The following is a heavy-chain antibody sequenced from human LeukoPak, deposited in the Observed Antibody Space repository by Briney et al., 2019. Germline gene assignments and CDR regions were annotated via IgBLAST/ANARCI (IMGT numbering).Heavy chain of an antibody. V-gene: IGHV4-39*01. CDR3: ARNKQQLVDAFDI. CDR1: GGSISSSSYY. J-gene: IGHJ3*02. Sequence: PSETLSLTCTVSGGSISSSSYYWGWIRQPPGKGLEWIGSIYYRGSTYYNPSLKSRVTISVDTSKNQFSLKLSSVTAADTAVYYCARNKQQLVDAFDIWGQGTMVTVSS. CDR2: IYYRGST. D-gene: IGHD6-13*01.